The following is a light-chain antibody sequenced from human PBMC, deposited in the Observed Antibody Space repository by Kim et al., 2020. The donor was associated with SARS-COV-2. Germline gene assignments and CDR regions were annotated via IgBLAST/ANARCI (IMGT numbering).Light chain of an antibody. J-gene: IGLJ3*02. Sequence: SSELTQDPAVSVALGQTVRITCQGDSLRSYYATWYQQKPGQAPVLVIYGNYHRPSGIPDRFSASSSGDTASLTITGAQAEDEADYYCNSRDNSGDHPFWVFGGGTQLTVL. V-gene: IGLV3-19*01. CDR2: GNY. CDR3: NSRDNSGDHPFWV. CDR1: SLRSYY.